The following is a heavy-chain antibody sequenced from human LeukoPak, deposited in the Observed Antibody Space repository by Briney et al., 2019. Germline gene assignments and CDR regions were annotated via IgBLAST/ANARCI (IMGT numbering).Heavy chain of an antibody. CDR3: ARDLPVADLPYYFDY. D-gene: IGHD6-19*01. J-gene: IGHJ4*02. V-gene: IGHV3-21*01. CDR2: ISSSTSYI. CDR1: GFTFSSYS. Sequence: GESLRLSCAASGFTFSSYSMNWVRQAPGKGLEWVSSISSSTSYIYYADSVKGRFTISRDNAKNSLYLQMNNLRAEDTAVYYCARDLPVADLPYYFDYWGQGTLVTVSS.